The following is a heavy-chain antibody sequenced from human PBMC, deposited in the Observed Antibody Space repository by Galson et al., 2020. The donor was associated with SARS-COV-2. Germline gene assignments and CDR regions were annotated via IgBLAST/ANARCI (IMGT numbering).Heavy chain of an antibody. CDR2: ISYSGST. D-gene: IGHD2-21*02. V-gene: IGHV4-31*03. CDR1: GGSISSGGYY. Sequence: SETLSLTCTVSGGSISSGGYYWSWIRQHPGTGLEWIGYISYSGSTYYNPSLKSRVTISVDTSKNQFSLKLSSVTAADTAVYYCASSGGCGGDCYPPTVDYWGQGTLVTVSS. J-gene: IGHJ4*02. CDR3: ASSGGCGGDCYPPTVDY.